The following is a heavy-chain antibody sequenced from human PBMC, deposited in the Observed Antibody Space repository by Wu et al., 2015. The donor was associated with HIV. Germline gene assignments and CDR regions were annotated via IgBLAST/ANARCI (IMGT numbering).Heavy chain of an antibody. CDR3: ASLYCGGDCYSGVGSLWYFDL. CDR2: INPNSGDT. Sequence: QVQLVQSGAELGKPGASVKVSCKASGYTFTGYHIHWMRQTPGQGLEWMGSINPNSGDTKYAERFQGRVTLSRDTSISTAYMELSRLRSDDTAVYYCASLYCGGDCYSGVGSLWYFDLWGRGTLVTVSS. J-gene: IGHJ2*01. CDR1: GYTFTGYH. D-gene: IGHD2-21*01. V-gene: IGHV1-2*02.